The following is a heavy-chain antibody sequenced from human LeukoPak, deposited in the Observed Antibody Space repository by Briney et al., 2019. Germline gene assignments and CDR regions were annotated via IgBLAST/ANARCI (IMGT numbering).Heavy chain of an antibody. J-gene: IGHJ3*02. CDR3: ATLYYDFWSGYWGAFDI. D-gene: IGHD3-3*01. V-gene: IGHV5-51*01. Sequence: GESLKISCKGSGYSFTSYWIGWVRQMPGKGLEWMGIIYPGDSDTRYSPSFQGQVTISADKSISTAYLQWSSLKASDTAMYYCATLYYDFWSGYWGAFDIWGQGTMVTVSS. CDR2: IYPGDSDT. CDR1: GYSFTSYW.